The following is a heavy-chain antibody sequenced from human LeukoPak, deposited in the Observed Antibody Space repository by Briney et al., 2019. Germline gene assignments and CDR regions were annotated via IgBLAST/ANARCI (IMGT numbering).Heavy chain of an antibody. CDR3: VKDIYS. CDR1: GVTLSSYA. CDR2: ISGSGDRT. D-gene: IGHD3-9*01. V-gene: IGHV3-23*01. J-gene: IGHJ4*02. Sequence: PGRSVRHSCAASGVTLSSYAVSWLRQVPGKGLEWVSAISGSGDRTYYADSVKGRFTISRDNSKNTLYLQVNSLSAEGTAVYYRVKDIYSCGPGKLVTVSS.